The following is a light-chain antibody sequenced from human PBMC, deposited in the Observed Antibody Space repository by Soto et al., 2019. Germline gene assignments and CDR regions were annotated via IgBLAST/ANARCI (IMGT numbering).Light chain of an antibody. CDR1: ESVSNS. V-gene: IGKV3-11*01. CDR2: NAS. Sequence: ETVLTQSPATLSLSPGERATLSCGASESVSNSLAWYQHKPGQSPRLLIYNASNRATGIPARFSGSGSGTDFTLTISSLEPEDFAVYFCQHRAGWPPALTFGGGTKVDIK. J-gene: IGKJ4*01. CDR3: QHRAGWPPALT.